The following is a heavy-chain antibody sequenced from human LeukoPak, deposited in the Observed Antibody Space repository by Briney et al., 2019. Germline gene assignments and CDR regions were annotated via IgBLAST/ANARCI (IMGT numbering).Heavy chain of an antibody. CDR3: AKDTGTSRNYIALVAATHF. J-gene: IGHJ4*02. Sequence: GGSLRLSCAASGFIFSSYAMSWVRQAPGKGLEWVSGISSSGYNTYHADSVKGRFTISRDNSKNTLYLLMKSLRAEDTAVYYCAKDTGTSRNYIALVAATHFWGQGTLLTVSS. V-gene: IGHV3-23*01. CDR1: GFIFSSYA. D-gene: IGHD2-15*01. CDR2: ISSSGYNT.